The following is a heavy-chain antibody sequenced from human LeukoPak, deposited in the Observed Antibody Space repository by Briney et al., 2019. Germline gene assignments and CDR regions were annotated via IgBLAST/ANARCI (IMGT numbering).Heavy chain of an antibody. D-gene: IGHD3-10*01. CDR1: GGSIGSHY. Sequence: PSETLSLTCTVSGGSIGSHYWTWIRQTPGKGLEWIGYIYYSGSTNYKPSLKSRVTISVDTSKNQFSLKLNSVTAADTAVYYCARGGYYGSGNDFRFDPWGQGTLVTVSS. CDR3: ARGGYYGSGNDFRFDP. J-gene: IGHJ5*02. V-gene: IGHV4-59*11. CDR2: IYYSGST.